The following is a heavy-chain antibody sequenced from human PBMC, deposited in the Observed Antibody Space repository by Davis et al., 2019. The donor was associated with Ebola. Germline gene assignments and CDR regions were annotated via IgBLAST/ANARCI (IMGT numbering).Heavy chain of an antibody. CDR2: VYNSGST. D-gene: IGHD5-12*01. J-gene: IGHJ4*02. CDR3: ARSGYTGYDPRINFDY. CDR1: GGSVSSGGHY. V-gene: IGHV4-61*08. Sequence: MPSETLSLTCTVSGGSVSSGGHYWNWIRQPPGKGLEWIGYVYNSGSTDYNPSLKSRVTISVDTSKNQFSLKLSSVTAADTAVYYCARSGYTGYDPRINFDYWGQGTLVTVSS.